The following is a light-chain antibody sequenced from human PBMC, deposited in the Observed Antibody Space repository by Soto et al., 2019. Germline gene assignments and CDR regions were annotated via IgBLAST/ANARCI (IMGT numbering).Light chain of an antibody. CDR1: SNDVGGYNL. Sequence: QSVLTQPASVSGSPGQSITISCTGTSNDVGGYNLVSWYQQHPGRAPKLIIYEGNKRPSGVSDRFSGSRSGNTASLTISVLQAEDEADYSCCSFAGGATFVFGGGTKLTVL. V-gene: IGLV2-23*03. J-gene: IGLJ2*01. CDR3: CSFAGGATFV. CDR2: EGN.